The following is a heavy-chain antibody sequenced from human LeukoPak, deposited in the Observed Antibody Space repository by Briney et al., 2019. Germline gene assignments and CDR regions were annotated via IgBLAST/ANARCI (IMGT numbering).Heavy chain of an antibody. CDR1: GGTFGSYA. D-gene: IGHD6-13*01. CDR3: ARAVAEQLVLVNWFDP. Sequence: SVKVSCKASGGTFGSYAISWVRQAPGQGLEWMGGIIPIFGTANYAQKFQGRVTITADKSTSTAYMELSSLRSEDTAVYYCARAVAEQLVLVNWFDPWGQGTLVTVSS. V-gene: IGHV1-69*06. CDR2: IIPIFGTA. J-gene: IGHJ5*02.